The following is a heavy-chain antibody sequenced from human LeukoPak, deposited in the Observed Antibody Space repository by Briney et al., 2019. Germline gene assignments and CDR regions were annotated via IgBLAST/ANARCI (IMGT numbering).Heavy chain of an antibody. Sequence: SETLSLTCIVSGGSISSISSNNYHWGWIRQPPGKGLEWIGSIYYSGSTYYNPSLKSRVTISVGTSKNQFSLKLSSVTAADTALYYCAREMGVVTAHGIDVWGQGTTVTVSS. CDR1: GGSISSISSNNYH. D-gene: IGHD4-23*01. J-gene: IGHJ6*02. CDR3: AREMGVVTAHGIDV. CDR2: IYYSGST. V-gene: IGHV4-39*02.